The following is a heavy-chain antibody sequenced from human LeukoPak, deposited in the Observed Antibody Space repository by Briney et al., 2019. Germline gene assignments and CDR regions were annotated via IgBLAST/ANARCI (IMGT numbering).Heavy chain of an antibody. CDR3: ARGLYYYDSSGYYGGYYFDY. V-gene: IGHV3-7*01. J-gene: IGHJ4*02. CDR1: GFTLSSYW. Sequence: GSLRLSCAASGFTLSSYWMSWVRQAPGKGLEWVANIKQDGSEKYYVDSVKGRFTISRDNAKNSLYLQMNSLRAEDTAVYYCARGLYYYDSSGYYGGYYFDYWGQGTLVPVSS. D-gene: IGHD3-22*01. CDR2: IKQDGSEK.